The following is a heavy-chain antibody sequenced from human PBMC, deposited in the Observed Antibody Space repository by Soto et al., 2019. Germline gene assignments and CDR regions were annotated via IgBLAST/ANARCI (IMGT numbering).Heavy chain of an antibody. CDR2: ISYDGSNQ. CDR3: AKDQASGQGSFDS. CDR1: GFTCNNYV. Sequence: GGFLSPSYAAAGFTCNNYVMHWVRQAPDKGLEWVALISYDGSNQYYADSVKGRFTISRDNSKNTLFLQMNSLRADDTAVYYCAKDQASGQGSFDSWGQGTLVTVSS. J-gene: IGHJ4*02. V-gene: IGHV3-30*18.